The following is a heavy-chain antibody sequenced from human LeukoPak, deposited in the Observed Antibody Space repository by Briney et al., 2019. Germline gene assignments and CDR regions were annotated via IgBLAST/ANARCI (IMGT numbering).Heavy chain of an antibody. Sequence: GGSLRLSCAASGFTFSSYAMSWVRQAPGKGLEWVSAISGSGGSTYYADSVKGRFTISRDNSKNTLCLQMNSLRAEDTAVYYCAKLLASLYYFDYWGQGTLVTVSS. CDR3: AKLLASLYYFDY. CDR1: GFTFSSYA. J-gene: IGHJ4*02. CDR2: ISGSGGST. D-gene: IGHD2-8*02. V-gene: IGHV3-23*01.